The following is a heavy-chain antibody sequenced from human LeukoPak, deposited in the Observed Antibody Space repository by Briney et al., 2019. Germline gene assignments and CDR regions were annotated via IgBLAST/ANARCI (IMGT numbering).Heavy chain of an antibody. V-gene: IGHV1-2*02. CDR3: ARVPKATPGYFDY. Sequence: GASVKVSCKASGYTFTGYYMHWVRQAPGQGLEWMGWINPNSGGTNYAQKFQGRVTMTRDTSISTAYMELSRLRSDDTAVYYCARVPKATPGYFDYWGQGTLVTVSS. J-gene: IGHJ4*02. CDR1: GYTFTGYY. CDR2: INPNSGGT.